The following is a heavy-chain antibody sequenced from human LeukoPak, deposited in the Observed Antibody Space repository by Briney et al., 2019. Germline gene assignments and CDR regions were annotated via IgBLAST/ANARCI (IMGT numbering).Heavy chain of an antibody. J-gene: IGHJ6*03. Sequence: ASVKVSCKASGYTFTGYYMHWVRQAPGQGLEWMGRINPNSGGTNYAQKFQGRVTMTRDTSISTAYMELSRLRSDDTAVYYCARLVWSTRPPYYMDVWGKGTTVTVSS. D-gene: IGHD3-16*01. CDR3: ARLVWSTRPPYYMDV. CDR2: INPNSGGT. V-gene: IGHV1-2*06. CDR1: GYTFTGYY.